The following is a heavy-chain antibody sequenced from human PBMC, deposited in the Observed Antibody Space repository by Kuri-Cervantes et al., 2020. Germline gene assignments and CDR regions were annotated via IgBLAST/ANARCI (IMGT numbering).Heavy chain of an antibody. J-gene: IGHJ4*02. CDR3: TRKRGYSSGYDF. D-gene: IGHD5-18*01. CDR1: GFTVSNNY. V-gene: IGHV3-66*02. Sequence: GESLKISCAASGFTVSNNYMSWVRQAPGRGLEWVSGFSGGDKTYYGDSVKGRFTISKDNSKNTMYLQMDSLRIEDTAAYYCTRKRGYSSGYDFWGQGTLVTVSS. CDR2: FSGGDKT.